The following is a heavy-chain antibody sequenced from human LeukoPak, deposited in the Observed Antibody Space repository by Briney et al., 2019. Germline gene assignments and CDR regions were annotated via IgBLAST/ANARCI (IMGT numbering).Heavy chain of an antibody. D-gene: IGHD6-19*01. V-gene: IGHV3-21*01. CDR1: GFTFDDYG. CDR3: ARDPYSGGYGAYYYYYMDV. CDR2: ITTSSSYM. Sequence: GGSLRLSCAASGFTFDDYGMSWVRQVPGKGLEWVSSITTSSSYMFYADSVRGRFTISRDNAENSLYLQMNSLRDEDTAVYYCARDPYSGGYGAYYYYYMDVWGKGTTVTVSS. J-gene: IGHJ6*03.